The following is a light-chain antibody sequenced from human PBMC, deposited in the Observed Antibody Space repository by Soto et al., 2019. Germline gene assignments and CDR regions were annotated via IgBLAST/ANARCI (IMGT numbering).Light chain of an antibody. Sequence: QSALTQPASVSGSPGQSITISCTGTSSDVGGYKYVSWYQQHPGKAPKLLIYDIRNRPSGVSNRFSGSKSGNTASLTISGLQAEDEAYYYRSSYTRSSTRVFGTGTKLTVL. CDR3: SSYTRSSTRV. V-gene: IGLV2-14*03. CDR2: DIR. J-gene: IGLJ1*01. CDR1: SSDVGGYKY.